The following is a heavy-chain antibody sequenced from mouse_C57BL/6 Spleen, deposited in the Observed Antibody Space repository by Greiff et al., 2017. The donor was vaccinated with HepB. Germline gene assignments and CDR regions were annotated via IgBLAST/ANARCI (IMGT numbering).Heavy chain of an antibody. CDR3: ASSYYGSSYFAY. Sequence: VQLQHSGPELVKPGDSVKISCKASGYSFTGYFMNWVMQSHGKSLEWIGRINPYNGDTFYNQKFKGKATLTVDKSSSTAHMELRSLTSEDSAVYYCASSYYGSSYFAYWGQGTLVTVSA. CDR2: INPYNGDT. J-gene: IGHJ3*01. D-gene: IGHD1-1*01. V-gene: IGHV1-20*01. CDR1: GYSFTGYF.